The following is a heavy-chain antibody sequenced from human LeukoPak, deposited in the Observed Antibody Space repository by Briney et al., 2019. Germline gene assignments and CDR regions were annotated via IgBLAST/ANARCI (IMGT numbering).Heavy chain of an antibody. CDR3: ATYYDSSGYHFDY. J-gene: IGHJ4*02. D-gene: IGHD3-22*01. V-gene: IGHV1-2*02. Sequence: ASVKVSCKASGYTFTGYYMHWVRQAPGQGLEWMGWINPNSGGTNYAQKFQGRVTMTEDTSTDTAYMELSSLRSEDTAVYYCATYYDSSGYHFDYWGQGTLVTVSS. CDR2: INPNSGGT. CDR1: GYTFTGYY.